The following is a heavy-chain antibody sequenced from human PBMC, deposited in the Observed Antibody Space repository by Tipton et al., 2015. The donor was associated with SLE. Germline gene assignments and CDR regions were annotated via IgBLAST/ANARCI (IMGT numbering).Heavy chain of an antibody. CDR3: ARAYDSSGYYMGY. Sequence: GSLRLSCAASGFTFSSYWMSWVRQAPGKGLEWVANIKQDGSEKYYVDSVKGRFTISRDNAKNSLYLQMNSLRAEDTAAYYCARAYDSSGYYMGYWGQGTLVTVSS. D-gene: IGHD3-22*01. J-gene: IGHJ4*02. CDR1: GFTFSSYW. V-gene: IGHV3-7*01. CDR2: IKQDGSEK.